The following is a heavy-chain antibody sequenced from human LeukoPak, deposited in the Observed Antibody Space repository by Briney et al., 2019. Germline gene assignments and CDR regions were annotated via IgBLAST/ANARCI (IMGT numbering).Heavy chain of an antibody. CDR2: ILSSGSTI. Sequence: GGSLRLSCAASGFTLSSYEMNWVRQAPGKGLEWVSYILSSGSTIYYADSVKGRFTISRDNAKNSLYLQMNSLRAEDTAVYYCAELGITMIGGVWGKGTTVTISS. V-gene: IGHV3-48*03. CDR3: AELGITMIGGV. J-gene: IGHJ6*04. CDR1: GFTLSSYE. D-gene: IGHD3-10*02.